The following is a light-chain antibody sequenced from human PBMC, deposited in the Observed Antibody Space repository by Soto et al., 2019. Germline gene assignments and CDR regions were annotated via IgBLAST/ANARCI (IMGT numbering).Light chain of an antibody. CDR3: QQYGSSPPYT. Sequence: EIVLTQSPGTLSLSPGERATLSCRASQSVSSTYLAWYQQKPGQAPRLLLYGASSRATGIPDRFSGSGSGTDCTLTISRLEPEDFAVYYCQQYGSSPPYTFGQGTKLEIK. J-gene: IGKJ2*01. V-gene: IGKV3-20*01. CDR2: GAS. CDR1: QSVSSTY.